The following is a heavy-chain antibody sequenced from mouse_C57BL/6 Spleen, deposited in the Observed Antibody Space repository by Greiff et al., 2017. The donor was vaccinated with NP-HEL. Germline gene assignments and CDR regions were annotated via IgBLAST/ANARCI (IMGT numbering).Heavy chain of an antibody. Sequence: EVQRVESGGGLVKPGGSLKLSCAASGFTFSDYGMHWVRQAPEKGLEWVAYISSGSSTIYYADTVKGRFTISRDNAKNTLFLQMTSLRSEDTAMYYCARRPLYEAMDYWGQGTSVTVSS. CDR1: GFTFSDYG. CDR3: ARRPLYEAMDY. J-gene: IGHJ4*01. CDR2: ISSGSSTI. V-gene: IGHV5-17*01. D-gene: IGHD2-3*01.